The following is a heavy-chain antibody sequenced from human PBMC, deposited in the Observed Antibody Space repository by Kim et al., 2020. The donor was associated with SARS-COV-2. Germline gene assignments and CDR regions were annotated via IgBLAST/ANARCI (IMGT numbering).Heavy chain of an antibody. D-gene: IGHD3-3*01. V-gene: IGHV3-23*01. CDR1: GFTFSSYA. CDR3: AKFVWSGYFFDDD. CDR2: ISNSGGST. Sequence: GGSLRLSCAASGFTFSSYAMSWVRQAQGKGLEWVSTISNSGGSTYYADSVKGRFTISRDNSKNTLYLQMNSLRAEDTAVYYCAKFVWSGYFFDDDWGQGTLVTVSS. J-gene: IGHJ4*02.